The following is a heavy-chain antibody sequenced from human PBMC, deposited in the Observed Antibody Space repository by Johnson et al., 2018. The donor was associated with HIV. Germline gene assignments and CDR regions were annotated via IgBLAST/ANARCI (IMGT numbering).Heavy chain of an antibody. CDR1: GFSVSSDY. CDR2: IYSGGRT. Sequence: VQLVESGGGLVQPGGSLRLSCVASGFSVSSDYMSWVRQAPGKGLEWVSLIYSGGRTYYADSVKGRFTISRDNSKNILYLQMHSLRTEDTAYYYCARDLPGIYDAFDLWGQGTKVTISS. D-gene: IGHD1-26*01. J-gene: IGHJ3*01. CDR3: ARDLPGIYDAFDL. V-gene: IGHV3-66*01.